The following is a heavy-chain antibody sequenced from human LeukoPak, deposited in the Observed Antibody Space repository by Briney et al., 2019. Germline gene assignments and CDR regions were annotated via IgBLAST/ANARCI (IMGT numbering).Heavy chain of an antibody. CDR2: ISSSSSYI. CDR1: GFTFSTYA. CDR3: ARPSVTGTGGYFDY. V-gene: IGHV3-21*01. D-gene: IGHD1-20*01. Sequence: GGSLRLSCAASGFTFSTYAMNWVRQAPGKGLEWVSSISSSSSYIYYADSVKGRFTISRDNAKNSLYLQMNSLRAEDTAVYYRARPSVTGTGGYFDYWGQGTLVTVSS. J-gene: IGHJ4*02.